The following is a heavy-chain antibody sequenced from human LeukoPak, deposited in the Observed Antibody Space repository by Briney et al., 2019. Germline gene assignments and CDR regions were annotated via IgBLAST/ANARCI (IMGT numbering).Heavy chain of an antibody. J-gene: IGHJ3*02. D-gene: IGHD4-17*01. CDR2: ISSSSSYI. Sequence: GGSLRLSCAASGFTFSSYSMNWVRQAPGKGLEWVSSISSSSSYIYYADSVKGRFTISRDNAKNSLYLQMNSLRAEDTAVYYCAKDRVSPDYGDAFDIWGQGTMVTVSS. CDR1: GFTFSSYS. V-gene: IGHV3-21*04. CDR3: AKDRVSPDYGDAFDI.